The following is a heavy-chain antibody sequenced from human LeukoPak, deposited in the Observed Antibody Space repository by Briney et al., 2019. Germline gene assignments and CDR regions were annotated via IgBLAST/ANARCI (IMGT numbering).Heavy chain of an antibody. D-gene: IGHD4-17*01. CDR3: ARDRRDDYGDLFDY. Sequence: ASVKVSCKASGYTFTSYAMHWVRQAPGQRLEWMGWINAGNGNTKYSQKFQGRVTITRDTSASTAYMELSSLRSEDTAVYYCARDRRDDYGDLFDYWGQGTLVTVSS. CDR2: INAGNGNT. CDR1: GYTFTSYA. J-gene: IGHJ4*02. V-gene: IGHV1-3*01.